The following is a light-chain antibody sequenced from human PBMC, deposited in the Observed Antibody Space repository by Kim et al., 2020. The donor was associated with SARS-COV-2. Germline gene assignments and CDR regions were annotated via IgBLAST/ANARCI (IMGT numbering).Light chain of an antibody. Sequence: NFMLTQPHSVSESPGKMVTISCTGSGGSIASNYVQWFQQRPGSAPTTVIYEDDQRPSGVPDRFSGSIDSSSNSASLTISGLKTEDEADYYCQSYDSNNHVVFGGGTQLTVL. CDR2: EDD. V-gene: IGLV6-57*02. J-gene: IGLJ2*01. CDR3: QSYDSNNHVV. CDR1: GGSIASNY.